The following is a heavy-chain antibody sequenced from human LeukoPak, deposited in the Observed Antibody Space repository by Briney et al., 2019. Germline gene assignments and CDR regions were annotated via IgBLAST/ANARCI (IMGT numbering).Heavy chain of an antibody. CDR2: MSYDGSNK. J-gene: IGHJ4*02. Sequence: GGSLRLSCAASGFTFSSYAMHWVRQTPDKGLEWVAVMSYDGSNKYDADSVRGRFTISRDNSENTLFLQMNSLRAEDTAVYYCARSFQYSYGDPTYYFDHWGQGTLVTVSS. CDR3: ARSFQYSYGDPTYYFDH. CDR1: GFTFSSYA. D-gene: IGHD4-17*01. V-gene: IGHV3-30*04.